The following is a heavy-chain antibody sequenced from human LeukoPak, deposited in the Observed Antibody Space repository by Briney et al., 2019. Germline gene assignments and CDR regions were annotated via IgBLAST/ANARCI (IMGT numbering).Heavy chain of an antibody. J-gene: IGHJ5*02. Sequence: SETLSLTCTVSGGSISSRSYYWGWLRQPPGKGLEWIASIFYSGSTYHNPSLKSRVAISVDTSKSQFSLKLSSVTAADTAVYFCARHPLKAYVSDWFDPWGQGTLVTVSS. CDR1: GGSISSRSYY. D-gene: IGHD3-10*02. CDR2: IFYSGST. V-gene: IGHV4-39*01. CDR3: ARHPLKAYVSDWFDP.